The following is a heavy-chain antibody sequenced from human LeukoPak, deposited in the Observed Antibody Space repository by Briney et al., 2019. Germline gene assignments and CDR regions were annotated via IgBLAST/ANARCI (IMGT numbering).Heavy chain of an antibody. J-gene: IGHJ5*02. D-gene: IGHD6-19*01. CDR3: ATDGTDAKYSSGPTFRYNWFDP. V-gene: IGHV1-24*01. Sequence: GASVKVSCKVSGYTLTELSMHWVRQAPGKGLEWMGGFDPEDGETIYAQKFQGRVTMTEDTSTDTAYMELSSLRSEDTAVYYCATDGTDAKYSSGPTFRYNWFDPWGQGTLVTVSS. CDR2: FDPEDGET. CDR1: GYTLTELS.